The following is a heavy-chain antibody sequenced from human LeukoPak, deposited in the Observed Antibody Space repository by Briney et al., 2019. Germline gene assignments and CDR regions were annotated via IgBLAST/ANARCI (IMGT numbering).Heavy chain of an antibody. CDR2: INPNSGGT. Sequence: ASVKVSCKASGYTFTGYYMHWVRQAPGQGLEWMGWINPNSGGTNYAQKFQGWVTMTRDTSISTAYMELSRLRSDDTAVYYCARDWSSSPSYAFDIWGQGTMVTVSS. J-gene: IGHJ3*02. D-gene: IGHD6-13*01. V-gene: IGHV1-2*04. CDR3: ARDWSSSPSYAFDI. CDR1: GYTFTGYY.